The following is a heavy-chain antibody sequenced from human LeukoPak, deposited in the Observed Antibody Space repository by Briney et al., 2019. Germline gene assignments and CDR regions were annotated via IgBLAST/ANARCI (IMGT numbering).Heavy chain of an antibody. J-gene: IGHJ3*02. CDR1: GFTFSSYW. CDR2: INSDGSST. CDR3: AREIGSRDAFDI. Sequence: AGGSLRLSCAASGFTFSSYWMHWVRQAPGKGLVWVSRINSDGSSTTYADSVKGRFTISRDNSKNTLYLQMNSLRAEDTAVYYCAREIGSRDAFDIWGQGTMVTVSS. V-gene: IGHV3-74*01. D-gene: IGHD3-10*01.